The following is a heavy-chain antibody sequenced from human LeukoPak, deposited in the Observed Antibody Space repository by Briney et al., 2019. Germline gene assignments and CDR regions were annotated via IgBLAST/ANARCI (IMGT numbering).Heavy chain of an antibody. J-gene: IGHJ4*02. CDR2: INWNGGST. Sequence: GGSLRLSCAASGFSFDDYGMSWVRQAPGEGLEWVSGINWNGGSTGYADSVKGRFTISRDNAKNSLYLQMNSLKAEDTAFYYCATEAVAGTFHFDYWGQGTLVTVSS. CDR1: GFSFDDYG. V-gene: IGHV3-20*04. CDR3: ATEAVAGTFHFDY. D-gene: IGHD6-19*01.